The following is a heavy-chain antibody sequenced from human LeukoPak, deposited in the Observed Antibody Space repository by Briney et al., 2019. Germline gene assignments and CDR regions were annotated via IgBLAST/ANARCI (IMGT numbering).Heavy chain of an antibody. D-gene: IGHD3-10*01. Sequence: ASVKVSCKASGYTFTSYDINWVRQATGQGLEWMGWMNPNSGNTGYAQKFQGRVTMTTDTSTSTAYMELRSLRSDDTAVYYCARVGFQGNWFDPWGQGTLVTVSS. CDR3: ARVGFQGNWFDP. V-gene: IGHV1-8*01. CDR1: GYTFTSYD. CDR2: MNPNSGNT. J-gene: IGHJ5*02.